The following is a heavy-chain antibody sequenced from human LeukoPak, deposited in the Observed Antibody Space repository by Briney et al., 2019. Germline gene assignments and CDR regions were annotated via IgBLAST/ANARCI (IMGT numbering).Heavy chain of an antibody. D-gene: IGHD3-10*01. CDR1: GYTFTSYD. V-gene: IGHV1-8*01. CDR3: ARGSRLVRGVTSRRRYYFDY. CDR2: MNPNSGNT. J-gene: IGHJ4*02. Sequence: ASVKVSCKASGYTFTSYDINWVRQATGQGLEWMGWMNPNSGNTGYAQKFQGRVTMTRNTSISTAYMELSSLRSEDTAVYYCARGSRLVRGVTSRRRYYFDYWGQGTLVTVSS.